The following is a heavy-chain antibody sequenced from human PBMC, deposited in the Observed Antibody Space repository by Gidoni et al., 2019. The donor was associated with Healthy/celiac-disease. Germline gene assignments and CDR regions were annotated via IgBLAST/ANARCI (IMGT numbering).Heavy chain of an antibody. CDR2: INPNSGGT. V-gene: IGHV1-2*02. Sequence: QVQLVQSGAEVKKPGASFKVSCTASRYTFTGYYMHWVRQAPGQGLEWMGWINPNSGGTNYAQKFQGRVTMTRDTSISTAYMELSRLRSDDTAVYYCASSRYCTNGVCYDYYYGMDVWGQGTTVTVSS. CDR3: ASSRYCTNGVCYDYYYGMDV. J-gene: IGHJ6*02. D-gene: IGHD2-8*01. CDR1: RYTFTGYY.